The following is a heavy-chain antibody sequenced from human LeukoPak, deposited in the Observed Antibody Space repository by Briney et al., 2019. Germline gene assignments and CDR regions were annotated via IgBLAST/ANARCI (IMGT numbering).Heavy chain of an antibody. V-gene: IGHV4-34*01. J-gene: IGHJ4*02. CDR3: ARQRGGPYDYVWGSYRAPYYFDY. CDR1: GGSSSGYY. CDR2: INHSGST. Sequence: SETLSLTCAVYGGSSSGYYWSWIRQPPGKGLEWIGEINHSGSTNYNPSLKSRVTISVDTSKNQFSLKLSSVTAADTAVYYCARQRGGPYDYVWGSYRAPYYFDYWGQGTLVTVSS. D-gene: IGHD3-16*02.